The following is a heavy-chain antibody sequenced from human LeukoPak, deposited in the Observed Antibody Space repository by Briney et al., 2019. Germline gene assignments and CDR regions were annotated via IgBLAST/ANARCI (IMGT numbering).Heavy chain of an antibody. J-gene: IGHJ5*02. D-gene: IGHD6-19*01. CDR1: GYNFTNYW. CDR3: ARHVRPRYSSVWPSGS. CDR2: IYPGDSDT. V-gene: IGHV5-51*01. Sequence: PGESLKISCKASGYNFTNYWIGWVRQMPGKGLEWMGTIYPGDSDTRYSPSFQGQVTISADKSTSTAFLRWSSLRASDNAMYFCARHVRPRYSSVWPSGSWGQGTLVTVSS.